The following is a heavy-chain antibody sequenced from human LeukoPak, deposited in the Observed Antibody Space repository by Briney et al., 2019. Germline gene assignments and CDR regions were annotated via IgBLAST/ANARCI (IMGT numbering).Heavy chain of an antibody. Sequence: GGSLRLSCAASGFTFSSYWMHWVRQAPGKGLVWVSRIYSDGISTSYADSVKGRFTISRDNAKNSLYLQMNSLRAEDTAVYYCARDSEQWLPVDDAFDIWGQGTMVTVSS. CDR1: GFTFSSYW. J-gene: IGHJ3*02. V-gene: IGHV3-74*01. CDR3: ARDSEQWLPVDDAFDI. CDR2: IYSDGIST. D-gene: IGHD6-19*01.